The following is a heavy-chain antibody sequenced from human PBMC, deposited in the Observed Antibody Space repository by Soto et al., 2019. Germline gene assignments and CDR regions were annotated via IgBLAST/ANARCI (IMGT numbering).Heavy chain of an antibody. Sequence: QVQLVQSGAEVKKPGASVKVSCKASGYTFTSYYMHWVRQAPGQGLEWMGIINPSGGSASYAQKFQGRVTMTRDTSTSTVYMELSSLRSEDTAVYYCARENIVGATLGYWGQGTLVTVSS. D-gene: IGHD1-26*01. V-gene: IGHV1-46*01. CDR1: GYTFTSYY. CDR2: INPSGGSA. CDR3: ARENIVGATLGY. J-gene: IGHJ4*02.